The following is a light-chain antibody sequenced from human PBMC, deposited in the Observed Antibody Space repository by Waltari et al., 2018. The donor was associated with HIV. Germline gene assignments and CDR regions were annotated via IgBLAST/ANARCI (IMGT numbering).Light chain of an antibody. V-gene: IGLV3-21*01. CDR2: DDD. J-gene: IGLJ1*01. CDR1: NIGHRD. CDR3: QVWDSGSDHV. Sequence: SYVLTQPPSISVAPGKTATITCAGKNIGHRDVHWYQQKPGQAPILVIFDDDDRPSGIPERFSGSNSDNTATLTINRVEVGDEGDYYCQVWDSGSDHVFGSGTTVTVL.